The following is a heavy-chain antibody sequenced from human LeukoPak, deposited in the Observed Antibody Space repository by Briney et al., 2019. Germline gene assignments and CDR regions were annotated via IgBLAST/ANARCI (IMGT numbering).Heavy chain of an antibody. CDR3: AKGGTSSGSESYFDY. V-gene: IGHV3-23*01. CDR1: GFSFSSYA. Sequence: GGSLRLSCATSGFSFSSYAMSWVRQAPGKGLEWVSAMSSSDDGRYYAASVRGRFTISRDTSRSTLYLQMNSLRAEDTAVYYCAKGGTSSGSESYFDYWGQGTLVTVSS. CDR2: MSSSDDGR. J-gene: IGHJ4*02. D-gene: IGHD3-22*01.